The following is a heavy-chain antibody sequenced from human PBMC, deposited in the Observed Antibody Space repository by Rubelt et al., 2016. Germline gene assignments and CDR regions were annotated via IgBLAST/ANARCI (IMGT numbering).Heavy chain of an antibody. D-gene: IGHD2-15*01. V-gene: IGHV3-21*01. J-gene: IGHJ6*02. CDR1: GFTFSSYS. CDR3: ARVVVVAATDYYYYGMDV. Sequence: EVQLVESGGGLVKPGGSLRLSCAASGFTFSSYSMNWVRQAPGKGLEWVSSISSGSGYIYYADSVKGRFTVSRDNTKNSLYLQMNSLRAEDTAVYYCARVVVVAATDYYYYGMDVWGQGTTVTVSS. CDR2: ISSGSGYI.